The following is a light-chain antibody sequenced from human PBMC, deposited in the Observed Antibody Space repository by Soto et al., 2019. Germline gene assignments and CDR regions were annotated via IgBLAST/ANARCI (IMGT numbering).Light chain of an antibody. CDR1: QSVSSN. V-gene: IGKV3-15*01. CDR2: GAS. Sequence: EIVMTQSPATLSVSPGERATLSCRASQSVSSNLAWYQQKPGQAPRLLIYGASTRATGIPVRFSGSGSGTEFTLTISSLQSEDFVVYYCQQYDDWPPKQYTFVPGTKLEIK. CDR3: QQYDDWPPKQYT. J-gene: IGKJ2*01.